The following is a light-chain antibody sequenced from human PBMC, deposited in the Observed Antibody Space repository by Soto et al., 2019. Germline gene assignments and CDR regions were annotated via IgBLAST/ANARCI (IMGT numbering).Light chain of an antibody. Sequence: QSALTQSASVSGSPGQSITISCTGTSSDVGSYNLVSWYQQHPGKAPKLIIYEVSKRPSGVSNRFSGSKSGNTASLAISGFQAEDEADYYCCSYAGSSTLYFVFGTGTKLTVL. CDR1: SSDVGSYNL. CDR2: EVS. V-gene: IGLV2-23*02. J-gene: IGLJ1*01. CDR3: CSYAGSSTLYFV.